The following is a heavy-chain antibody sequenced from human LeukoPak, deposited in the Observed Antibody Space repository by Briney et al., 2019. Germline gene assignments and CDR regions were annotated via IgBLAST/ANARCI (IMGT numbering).Heavy chain of an antibody. CDR3: ARRGTYFGGFDY. CDR2: ISGSGDTT. D-gene: IGHD1-26*01. Sequence: GGSLRLSCAASGFTFSNNDMSWVRQAPGKGLEWVSGISGSGDTTNYGDSVKGRFTISRDNSKNRLYLQMNSLRVEDTAVYYCARRGTYFGGFDYWGQRTLVTVPS. V-gene: IGHV3-23*01. J-gene: IGHJ4*02. CDR1: GFTFSNND.